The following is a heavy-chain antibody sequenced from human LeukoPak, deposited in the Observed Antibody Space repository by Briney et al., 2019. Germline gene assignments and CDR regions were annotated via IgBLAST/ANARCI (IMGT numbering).Heavy chain of an antibody. V-gene: IGHV3-74*01. J-gene: IGHJ4*02. D-gene: IGHD5-24*01. CDR3: LRGADGYGVFDY. CDR2: INSDGSIT. Sequence: GGSLRLSCAASGFTFSSYWMHWVRQAPGKGLVWVSRINSDGSITNYADSVRGRFTVSRDNAKNTLYLQLNSLTIEDTAVYYCLRGADGYGVFDYWGQGSLVTVSA. CDR1: GFTFSSYW.